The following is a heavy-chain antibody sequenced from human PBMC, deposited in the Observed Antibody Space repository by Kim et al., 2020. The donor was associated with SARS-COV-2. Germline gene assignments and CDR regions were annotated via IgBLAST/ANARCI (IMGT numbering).Heavy chain of an antibody. V-gene: IGHV1-46*01. CDR3: ARVQSSWTRLYYYYGMDV. CDR2: INPSGGST. Sequence: ASVKVSCKASGYTFTSYYMHWVRQAPGQGLEWMGIINPSGGSTSYAQKFQGRVTMTRDTSTSTVYMELSSLRSEDTAVYYCARVQSSWTRLYYYYGMDVWGQGTTVTVSS. J-gene: IGHJ6*02. CDR1: GYTFTSYY. D-gene: IGHD6-13*01.